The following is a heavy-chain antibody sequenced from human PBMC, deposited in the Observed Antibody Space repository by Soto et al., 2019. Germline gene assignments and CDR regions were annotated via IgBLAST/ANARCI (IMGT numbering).Heavy chain of an antibody. D-gene: IGHD4-17*01. Sequence: ASVKVSCKASGYTFTSYDINWVRQATGQGLEWMGWMNPNSGNTGYAQKFQGRVTMTRNTSISTAYMELSSLRSEDTAVYYCARPKLHDYGDYVGAFDIWGQGTMVTVSS. J-gene: IGHJ3*02. CDR3: ARPKLHDYGDYVGAFDI. CDR2: MNPNSGNT. V-gene: IGHV1-8*01. CDR1: GYTFTSYD.